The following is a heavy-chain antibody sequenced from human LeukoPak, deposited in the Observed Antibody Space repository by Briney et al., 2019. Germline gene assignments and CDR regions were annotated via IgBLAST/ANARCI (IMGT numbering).Heavy chain of an antibody. CDR1: GGTFSSYA. V-gene: IGHV1-69*01. Sequence: SVKVSCKASGGTFSSYAISWVRQAPGQGREWMGGIIPIFGTANYAQKFQGRVTITADESTSTAYMELSSLRSEGTAVYYCARNEVVVPAATPRYYYYYGMDVWGQGTTVTVSS. CDR2: IIPIFGTA. J-gene: IGHJ6*02. D-gene: IGHD2-2*02. CDR3: ARNEVVVPAATPRYYYYYGMDV.